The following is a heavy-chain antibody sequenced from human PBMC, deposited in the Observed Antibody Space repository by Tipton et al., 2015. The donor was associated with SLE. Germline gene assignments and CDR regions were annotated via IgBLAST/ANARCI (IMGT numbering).Heavy chain of an antibody. CDR2: IYYSGNT. J-gene: IGHJ1*01. V-gene: IGHV4-31*03. Sequence: TLSLTCSVSGGSISHGGYYWTWIRQHPGKGLEWIGYIYYSGNTFYNPSLKSRVSMSIDTSKNQFSLKLSSVTAADTAVYYCARAANPTLFQHWGQGTLVTVSS. CDR1: GGSISHGGYY. CDR3: ARAANPTLFQH.